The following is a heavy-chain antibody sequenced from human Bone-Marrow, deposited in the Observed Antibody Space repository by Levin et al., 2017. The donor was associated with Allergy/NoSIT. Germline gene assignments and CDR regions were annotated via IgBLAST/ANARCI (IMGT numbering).Heavy chain of an antibody. CDR2: ISSSGSTI. D-gene: IGHD5-18*01. Sequence: PGGSLRLSCAASGFTFSSYEMNWVRQAPGKGLEWVSYISSSGSTIYYADSVKGRFTISRDNAKNSLYLQMNSLRAEDTAVYYCARGDDLYSYGYGGYFDYWGQGTLVTVSS. V-gene: IGHV3-48*03. CDR1: GFTFSSYE. J-gene: IGHJ4*02. CDR3: ARGDDLYSYGYGGYFDY.